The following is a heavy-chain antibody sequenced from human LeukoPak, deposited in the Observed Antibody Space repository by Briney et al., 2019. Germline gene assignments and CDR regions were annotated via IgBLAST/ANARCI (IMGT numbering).Heavy chain of an antibody. CDR3: ARERYGDYSFDY. CDR1: GFTFSSYG. D-gene: IGHD4-17*01. CDR2: IWYDGSNK. V-gene: IGHV3-33*01. J-gene: IGHJ4*02. Sequence: GGSLRLSCAASGFTFSSYGMHWVRQAPGKGLEWVAVIWYDGSNKYYADSVKGRFTISRDNSKNTLYLQMNGLRAEGTAVYYCARERYGDYSFDYWGQGTLVTVSS.